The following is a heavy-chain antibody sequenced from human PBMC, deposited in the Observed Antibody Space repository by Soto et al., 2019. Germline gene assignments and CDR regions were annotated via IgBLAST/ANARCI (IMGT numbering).Heavy chain of an antibody. Sequence: VGSLRLSCAASRFTFTDYYMSWIRQAPGKGLEWVSYISSSGSYTNYADSVKGRFTISRDNAKNSLYLQMNSLRAEDTAVYYCARTYCGGDCYPTPRYYGMDVWGQGTTVTVSS. J-gene: IGHJ6*02. V-gene: IGHV3-11*06. CDR3: ARTYCGGDCYPTPRYYGMDV. CDR2: ISSSGSYT. D-gene: IGHD2-21*02. CDR1: RFTFTDYY.